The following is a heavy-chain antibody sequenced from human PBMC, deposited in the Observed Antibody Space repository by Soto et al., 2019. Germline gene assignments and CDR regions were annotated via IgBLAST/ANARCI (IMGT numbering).Heavy chain of an antibody. V-gene: IGHV1-18*04. D-gene: IGHD3-10*01. CDR2: ISAYNGNT. J-gene: IGHJ4*02. CDR1: GYTFTSYG. CDR3: ARAYYGSGSYRPTPSYFDY. Sequence: RASVKVSCKASGYTFTSYGISWVRQAPGQGLEWMGWISAYNGNTNYAQKLQGRVTMTTDTSTSTAYMELRSLRSDDTAVYYCARAYYGSGSYRPTPSYFDYWGQGTLVTVSS.